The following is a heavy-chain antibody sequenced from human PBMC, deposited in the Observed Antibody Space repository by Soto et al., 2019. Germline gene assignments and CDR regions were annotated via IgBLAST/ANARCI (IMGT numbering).Heavy chain of an antibody. CDR3: ARHYKPSIAARPYYYYGMDV. Sequence: PGESLKISCKGSGYSFAGYWISWVRQMPGKGLEWMGRIDPSDSYTNYSPSFQGHVTISADKSISTAYLQWSSLKASDTAMYYCARHYKPSIAARPYYYYGMDVWGQGTTVTVSS. V-gene: IGHV5-10-1*01. D-gene: IGHD6-6*01. CDR1: GYSFAGYW. CDR2: IDPSDSYT. J-gene: IGHJ6*02.